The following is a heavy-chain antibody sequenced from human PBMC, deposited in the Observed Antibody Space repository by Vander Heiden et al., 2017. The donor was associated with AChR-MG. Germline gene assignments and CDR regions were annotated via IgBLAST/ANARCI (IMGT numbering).Heavy chain of an antibody. CDR1: GYTFTGYY. J-gene: IGHJ4*02. CDR3: ARPLRRGSGNAHFDY. CDR2: INPNSGGT. D-gene: IGHD3-10*01. Sequence: QVQLVQSGAEVKKPGASVKVSCKASGYTFTGYYMHWVRQAPGQGLEWMGWINPNSGGTNYAQKFQGRVTMTRDTSISTAYMELSRLRSDDTAVYYCARPLRRGSGNAHFDYWGQGTLVTVSS. V-gene: IGHV1-2*02.